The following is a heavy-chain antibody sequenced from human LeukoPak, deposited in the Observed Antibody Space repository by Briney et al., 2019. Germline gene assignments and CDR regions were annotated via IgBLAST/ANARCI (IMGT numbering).Heavy chain of an antibody. D-gene: IGHD1-26*01. CDR1: GFTFSSYA. CDR3: AREAGELPHDY. Sequence: PGRSLRLSCAASGFTFSSYAMHWVRQAPGKGLEWVANIKQDGSEKYYVDSVKGRFTISRDNAKNSLYLQMNSLRAEDTAVYYCAREAGELPHDYWGQGTLVTVSS. J-gene: IGHJ4*02. V-gene: IGHV3-7*01. CDR2: IKQDGSEK.